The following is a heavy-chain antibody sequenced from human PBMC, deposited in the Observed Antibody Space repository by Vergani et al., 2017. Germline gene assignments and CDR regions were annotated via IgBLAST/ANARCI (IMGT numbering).Heavy chain of an antibody. D-gene: IGHD2-2*01. CDR3: AREARGGYCSSTCCYIDY. J-gene: IGHJ4*02. CDR1: GFTFSSYS. Sequence: EVQLVESGGGLVKPGGSLRLSCAASGFTFSSYSMNWVRQAPGKGLEWVSSISSSSSYIYYADSVKGRFTISRDNAKNSLYLQMNSLRAEDTAVYYCAREARGGYCSSTCCYIDYWGQGTLVTVSS. V-gene: IGHV3-21*01. CDR2: ISSSSSYI.